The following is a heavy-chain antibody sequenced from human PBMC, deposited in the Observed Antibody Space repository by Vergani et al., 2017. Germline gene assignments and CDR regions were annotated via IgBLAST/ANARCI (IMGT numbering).Heavy chain of an antibody. D-gene: IGHD2-21*01. V-gene: IGHV1-18*04. J-gene: IGHJ4*02. CDR2: ISSSNGNA. CDR1: GYTFASYD. Sequence: QVQLVQSGAEVKEPGASVKVSCKASGYTFASYDISWVRQAPGQGLEWMGWISSSNGNANYAQKVQGRVTMTTDTSTSTAYMELRSLRSDDTAVYYCAREPTLNCGGDCSPFDYWGQGTLVTVSS. CDR3: AREPTLNCGGDCSPFDY.